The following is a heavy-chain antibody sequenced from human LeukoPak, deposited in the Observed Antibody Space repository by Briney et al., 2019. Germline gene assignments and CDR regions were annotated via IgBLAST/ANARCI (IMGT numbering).Heavy chain of an antibody. CDR1: GFTFSSYG. CDR2: IWYDGSNK. Sequence: GGSLRLSCAASGFTFSSYGMHWVRQAPGKGLEWVAVIWYDGSNKYYADSVKGRFTISRDNSKNTLYLQMNSLRAEDTAVYYCAKDGYCTNGVCEYYFDYWGQGTLVTVSS. D-gene: IGHD2-8*01. CDR3: AKDGYCTNGVCEYYFDY. J-gene: IGHJ4*02. V-gene: IGHV3-33*06.